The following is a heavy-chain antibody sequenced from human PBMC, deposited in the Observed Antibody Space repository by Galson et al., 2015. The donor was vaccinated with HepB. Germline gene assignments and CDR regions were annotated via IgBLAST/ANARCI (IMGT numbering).Heavy chain of an antibody. J-gene: IGHJ4*02. Sequence: SLRLSCAASGFTFNSYGMHWVRQAPGKGLEWVAVIWYDGSNKYYADSVKGRFTISRDNSKNTLYLQMNSLRAEDTAMYYCARGYSKSWYSGLGYWGQGALVTVSS. V-gene: IGHV3-33*01. CDR3: ARGYSKSWYSGLGY. CDR2: IWYDGSNK. CDR1: GFTFNSYG. D-gene: IGHD5-12*01.